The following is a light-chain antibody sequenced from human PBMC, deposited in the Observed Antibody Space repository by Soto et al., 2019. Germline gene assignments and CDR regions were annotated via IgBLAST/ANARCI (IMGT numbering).Light chain of an antibody. Sequence: AIRMTRSPSSISAFTGDRVTITCRTSRPISTYLAWYQQKPGKTPTLLMYAASTLQSGVPSRFSGSGSGTDFTLTISCLQSEDFATYYCQQYYTYPLAFGQGTNIEIK. CDR3: QQYYTYPLA. CDR1: RPISTY. CDR2: AAS. J-gene: IGKJ1*01. V-gene: IGKV1-8*01.